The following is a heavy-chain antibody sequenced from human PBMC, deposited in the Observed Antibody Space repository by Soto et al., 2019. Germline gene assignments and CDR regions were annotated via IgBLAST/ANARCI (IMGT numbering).Heavy chain of an antibody. J-gene: IGHJ4*02. CDR1: GFTISSYA. V-gene: IGHV3-23*01. CDR2: ISGSGSST. CDR3: ERDPYLMPTPPVDY. D-gene: IGHD2-2*01. Sequence: GGSLRLSCAASGFTISSYAMSWVRQAPGKGLEWVSAISGSGSSTYYADSVKGRFTISRDNAKNTLYLQMNSLRAEDTAVYYCERDPYLMPTPPVDYWGQGTLVPVSS.